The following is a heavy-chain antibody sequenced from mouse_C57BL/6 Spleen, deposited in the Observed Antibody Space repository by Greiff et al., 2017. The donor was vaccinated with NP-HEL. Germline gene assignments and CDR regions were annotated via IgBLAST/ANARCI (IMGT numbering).Heavy chain of an antibody. CDR1: GYTFTSYW. J-gene: IGHJ2*01. D-gene: IGHD3-2*02. Sequence: QVQLQQPGAELVKPGASVKMSCKASGYTFTSYWITWVKQRPGQGLEWIGDIYPGSGSTNYNEKFKSKATLTVDTSSSTAYMQLSSLTSEDSAVYYCAREEGSSGYPFFDYWGQGTTLTVSS. V-gene: IGHV1-55*01. CDR3: AREEGSSGYPFFDY. CDR2: IYPGSGST.